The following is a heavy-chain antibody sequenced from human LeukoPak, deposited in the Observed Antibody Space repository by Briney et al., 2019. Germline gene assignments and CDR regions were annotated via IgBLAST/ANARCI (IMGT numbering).Heavy chain of an antibody. J-gene: IGHJ6*02. CDR2: ICWNSGSI. Sequence: SLTLSCAASGFSFDDYALHWVRQAPGKGLEWLSGICWNSGSIGYPDPVKGRFTISRDNAKNSLYLQMNSLRAEDTALYYCAKSIDYYGSGSYLIVWGQGTTVTVSS. D-gene: IGHD3-10*01. V-gene: IGHV3-9*01. CDR3: AKSIDYYGSGSYLIV. CDR1: GFSFDDYA.